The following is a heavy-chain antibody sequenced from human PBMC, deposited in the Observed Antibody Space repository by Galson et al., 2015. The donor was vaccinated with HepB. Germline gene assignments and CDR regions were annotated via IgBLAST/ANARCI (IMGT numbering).Heavy chain of an antibody. D-gene: IGHD2-2*01. V-gene: IGHV3-23*01. CDR2: ISGSGGST. CDR3: AKVDGVPAAIAFGYFDY. Sequence: MSWVRQAPGKGLEWVSAISGSGGSTYYADSVKGRFTISRDNSKNTLYLQMNSLRAEDTAVYYCAKVDGVPAAIAFGYFDYWGQGTLVTVSS. J-gene: IGHJ4*02.